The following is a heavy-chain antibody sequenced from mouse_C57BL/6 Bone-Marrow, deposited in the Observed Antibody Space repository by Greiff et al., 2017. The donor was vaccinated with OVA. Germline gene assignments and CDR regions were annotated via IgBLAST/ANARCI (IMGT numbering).Heavy chain of an antibody. V-gene: IGHV2-6*01. CDR3: ASSMVTTRAWFAY. Sequence: VQLQESGPGLVAPSQSLSITCTVSGFSLTSYGVDWVRQSPGQGLEWLGVIWGVGSTHYNSALKSRLSISKDNSKSQVFLNMNGLQTDNTAMYYCASSMVTTRAWFAYWGQGTLVTVSA. J-gene: IGHJ3*01. D-gene: IGHD2-2*01. CDR1: GFSLTSYG. CDR2: IWGVGST.